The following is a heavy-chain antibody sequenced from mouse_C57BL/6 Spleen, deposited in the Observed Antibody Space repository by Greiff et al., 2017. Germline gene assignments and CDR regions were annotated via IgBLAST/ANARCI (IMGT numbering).Heavy chain of an antibody. V-gene: IGHV2-6-1*01. CDR3: ARQTPYYDGRAMDY. CDR1: GFSLTSYG. D-gene: IGHD1-1*01. J-gene: IGHJ4*01. CDR2: IWSDGST. Sequence: QVQLKESGPGLVAPSQSLSITCTVSGFSLTSYGVHWVRQPPGKGLEWLVVIWSDGSTTYNSALKSRLSISKDNSKSQVFLKMNSLQTDDTAMYYCARQTPYYDGRAMDYWGQGTSVTVSS.